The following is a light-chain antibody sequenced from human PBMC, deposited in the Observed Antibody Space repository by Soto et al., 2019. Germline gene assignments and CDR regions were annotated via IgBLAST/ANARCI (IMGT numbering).Light chain of an antibody. V-gene: IGKV3-15*01. CDR1: QSVDSN. Sequence: EIVMTQSLVILSVFPGERATLSCRASQSVDSNLAWYQHKPGQAPRLLIYGASTRATGISDRFSGSGSGTEFTLTISSLQSEDFAVYYCQQFHNWPWTFGQGTRVEIK. CDR2: GAS. J-gene: IGKJ1*01. CDR3: QQFHNWPWT.